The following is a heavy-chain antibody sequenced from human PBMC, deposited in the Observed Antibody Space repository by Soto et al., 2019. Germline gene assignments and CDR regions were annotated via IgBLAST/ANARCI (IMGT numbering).Heavy chain of an antibody. CDR3: ASRITFDY. J-gene: IGHJ4*02. V-gene: IGHV4-34*01. CDR1: GGSFSGYY. Sequence: PSETLSLTCAVYGGSFSGYYWSWIRQPPGEGLEWIGEINHSGSTNYNPSLKSRVTISVDTSKNQFSLKLSSVTAADTAVYYCASRITFDYWGQGTLVTVSS. CDR2: INHSGST. D-gene: IGHD3-16*01.